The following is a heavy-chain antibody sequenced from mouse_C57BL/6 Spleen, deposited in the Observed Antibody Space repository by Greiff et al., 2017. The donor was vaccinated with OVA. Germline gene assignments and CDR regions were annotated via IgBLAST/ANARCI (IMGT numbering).Heavy chain of an antibody. Sequence: VMLVESGPGLVQPSQSLSITCTVSGFSLTSYGVHWVRQSPGKGLEWLGVIWSGGSTDYNAAFISRLSISKDNSKSQVFFKMNSLQADDTAIYYWARGVVTTLYAMDYWGQGTSVTVSS. CDR2: IWSGGST. V-gene: IGHV2-2*01. J-gene: IGHJ4*01. CDR1: GFSLTSYG. D-gene: IGHD2-1*01. CDR3: ARGVVTTLYAMDY.